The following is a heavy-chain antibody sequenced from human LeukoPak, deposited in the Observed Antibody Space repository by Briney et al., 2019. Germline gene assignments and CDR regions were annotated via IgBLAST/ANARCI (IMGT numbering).Heavy chain of an antibody. J-gene: IGHJ4*02. D-gene: IGHD6-19*01. CDR2: ISVSGGST. Sequence: GGSLRLSCVASGFTFNNYAMSWVRQAPGKGLEWVSAISVSGGSTYYADSVKGRFTISRDNSKNTLYLQMDSLRAEDTAVYYRAKRIAVVGPYFDYWGQGTLVTVSS. CDR3: AKRIAVVGPYFDY. V-gene: IGHV3-23*01. CDR1: GFTFNNYA.